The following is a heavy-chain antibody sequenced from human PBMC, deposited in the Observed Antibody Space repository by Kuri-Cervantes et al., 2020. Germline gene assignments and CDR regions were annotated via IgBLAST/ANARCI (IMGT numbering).Heavy chain of an antibody. J-gene: IGHJ6*02. V-gene: IGHV3-9*01. D-gene: IGHD1-14*01. CDR2: ISWNSGSI. Sequence: LSLTCAASGFTFDDYAMHWVRQAPEKGLEWVSGISWNSGSIGYADSVKVRFTISRDNAKNSLYLQMNSLRAEDTAVYYCARVPTGRMVDVWGQGTTVTVSS. CDR3: ARVPTGRMVDV. CDR1: GFTFDDYA.